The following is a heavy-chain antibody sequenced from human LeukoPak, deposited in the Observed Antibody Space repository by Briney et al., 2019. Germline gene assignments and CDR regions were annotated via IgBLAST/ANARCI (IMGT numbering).Heavy chain of an antibody. CDR1: GFTFNNYG. Sequence: PGGSLRLSCAASGFTFNNYGMSWVRQASGKGLEWVSGISGSGDSTYSADSVRGRFTISRDNSKNTVYLQMNNLKTEDTAVYYCASVLDYWGQGILVTVSS. CDR2: ISGSGDST. J-gene: IGHJ4*02. V-gene: IGHV3-23*01. CDR3: ASVLDY.